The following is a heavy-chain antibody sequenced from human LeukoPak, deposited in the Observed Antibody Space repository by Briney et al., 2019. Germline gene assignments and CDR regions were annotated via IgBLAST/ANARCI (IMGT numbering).Heavy chain of an antibody. D-gene: IGHD6-13*01. CDR1: GYTFTGYY. V-gene: IGHV1-2*02. CDR2: INPNSGGT. CDR3: AIPLLAAGTQFDP. J-gene: IGHJ5*02. Sequence: ASVKVSCKASGYTFTGYYMHWVRQAPGQGLEWMGWINPNSGGTNYAQKFQGRVTMTRDTSISTAYMELSRLRSDDTAVYYCAIPLLAAGTQFDPWGQGTLVTVSS.